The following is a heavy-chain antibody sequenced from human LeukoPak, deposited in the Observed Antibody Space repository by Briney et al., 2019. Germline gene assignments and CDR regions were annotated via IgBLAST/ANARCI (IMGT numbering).Heavy chain of an antibody. CDR1: GGTFSSYA. Sequence: EASVKVSCKGSGGTFSSYAISWVRQAPGQGLEWMGGIIPIFGTANYAQKFQGRVTITADESTSTAYMELSSLRSEDTAVYYCARDLGPRGPTDAFDIWGQGTMVTVSS. V-gene: IGHV1-69*13. CDR2: IIPIFGTA. D-gene: IGHD3-16*01. CDR3: ARDLGPRGPTDAFDI. J-gene: IGHJ3*02.